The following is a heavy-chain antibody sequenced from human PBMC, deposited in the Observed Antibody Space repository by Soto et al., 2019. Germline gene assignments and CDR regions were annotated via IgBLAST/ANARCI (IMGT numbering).Heavy chain of an antibody. CDR3: ARDGYGDYGY. CDR1: GYTFTSNG. J-gene: IGHJ4*02. Sequence: QVQLVQSGAEVKKPGTSVKVSCKASGYTFTSNGISWVRQAPGQGLEWMGWISTYNGNTNYAQKLQGRVTMTRDTSMRIAYMELRDLRSDDTAVYYCARDGYGDYGYWGQGSLVTVSS. V-gene: IGHV1-18*01. CDR2: ISTYNGNT. D-gene: IGHD4-17*01.